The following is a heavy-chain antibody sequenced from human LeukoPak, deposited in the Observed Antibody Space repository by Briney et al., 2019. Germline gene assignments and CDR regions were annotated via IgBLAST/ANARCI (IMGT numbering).Heavy chain of an antibody. J-gene: IGHJ4*02. CDR2: IRSKANSYAT. D-gene: IGHD2-2*01. V-gene: IGHV3-73*01. CDR1: GFTFSGSA. Sequence: AGGSLRLSCAASGFTFSGSAMHWVRQASGKGLEWVGRIRSKANSYATAYAASVKGRFTISRDDSKNTAYLQMNSLKTEDTAVYYCTVDCSSTSCYLSGGDWGQGTLATVSS. CDR3: TVDCSSTSCYLSGGD.